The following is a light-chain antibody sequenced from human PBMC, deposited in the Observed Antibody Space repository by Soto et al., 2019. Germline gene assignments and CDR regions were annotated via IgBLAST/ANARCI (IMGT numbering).Light chain of an antibody. V-gene: IGLV6-57*04. J-gene: IGLJ3*02. CDR2: EDN. CDR3: HSYETNHRV. CDR1: TGSIASNY. Sequence: NFMLAQPHSVSESPGKTVTISCTRSTGSIASNYVQWYQQRPGSAHTTVIYEDNQRPSGVPDRFSGSIDSSSNSASLTISGLKTEDEADYYCHSYETNHRVFGGGTKLTVL.